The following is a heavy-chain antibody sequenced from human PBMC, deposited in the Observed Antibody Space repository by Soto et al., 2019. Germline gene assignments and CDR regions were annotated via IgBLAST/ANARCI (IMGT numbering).Heavy chain of an antibody. CDR3: ERDAWYGLDV. V-gene: IGHV3-21*06. J-gene: IGHJ6*02. CDR2: TSRSSDDI. CDR1: GFTFSSYS. Sequence: GGSLRLSCAGSGFTFSSYSMNWVRQAPGKGLEWVSATSRSSDDIYYADSVKGRFTISRDNAKSSMYLQMKNLRAEDTAVYYCERDAWYGLDVWGQGTTVTVSS.